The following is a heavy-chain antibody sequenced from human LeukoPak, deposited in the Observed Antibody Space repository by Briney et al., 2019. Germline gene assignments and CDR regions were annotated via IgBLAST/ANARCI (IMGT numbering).Heavy chain of an antibody. D-gene: IGHD4-17*01. CDR3: AKDTADYGDYVPFDY. CDR2: ISGSGGST. V-gene: IGHV3-23*01. CDR1: GFTFSSYG. J-gene: IGHJ4*02. Sequence: GGSLRLSCAASGFTFSSYGMSWVRQAPGKGLEWVSAISGSGGSTYYADSVKGRFTISRDNSKNTLYLQMNSLRAEDTAVYYCAKDTADYGDYVPFDYWGQGTLVTVSS.